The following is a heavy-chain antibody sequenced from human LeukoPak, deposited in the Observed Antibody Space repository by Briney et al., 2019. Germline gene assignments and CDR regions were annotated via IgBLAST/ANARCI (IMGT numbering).Heavy chain of an antibody. D-gene: IGHD2-21*01. V-gene: IGHV3-30*18. CDR3: AKEMLLSYYYYGMDV. CDR2: ISYDGSNK. Sequence: PGRSLRLSCAASGFTFSSYGMHWVRQDPGKGLEWVAVISYDGSNKYYADSVKGRFTISRDNSKNTLYLQMNSLRAEDTAVYYCAKEMLLSYYYYGMDVWGQGTTVTVSS. J-gene: IGHJ6*02. CDR1: GFTFSSYG.